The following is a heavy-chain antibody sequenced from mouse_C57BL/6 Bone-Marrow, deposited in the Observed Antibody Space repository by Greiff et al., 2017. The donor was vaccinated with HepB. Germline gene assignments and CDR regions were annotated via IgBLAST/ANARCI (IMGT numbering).Heavy chain of an antibody. CDR2: IYPRSGNT. Sequence: VKLVESGAELARPGASVKLSCKASGYTFTSYGISWVKQRTGQGLEWIGEIYPRSGNTYYNEKFKGKATLTADKSSSTAYMELRSLTSEDSAVYFCARSITTVVARDYWGQGTTLTVSS. J-gene: IGHJ2*01. CDR1: GYTFTSYG. D-gene: IGHD1-1*01. CDR3: ARSITTVVARDY. V-gene: IGHV1-81*01.